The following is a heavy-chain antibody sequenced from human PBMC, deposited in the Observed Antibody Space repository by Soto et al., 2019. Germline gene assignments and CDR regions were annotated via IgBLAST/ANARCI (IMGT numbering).Heavy chain of an antibody. D-gene: IGHD3-22*01. CDR1: GGTFSSYA. CDR2: IIPIFGTA. Sequence: SVKVSCKASGGTFSSYAISWVRQAPGQGLEWMGGIIPIFGTANYAQKFQGRVTITADKSTSTAYMELSSLRSEDTAVYYCATTYYYDSSGYYYPFDYWGQGTLVTVSS. J-gene: IGHJ4*02. V-gene: IGHV1-69*06. CDR3: ATTYYYDSSGYYYPFDY.